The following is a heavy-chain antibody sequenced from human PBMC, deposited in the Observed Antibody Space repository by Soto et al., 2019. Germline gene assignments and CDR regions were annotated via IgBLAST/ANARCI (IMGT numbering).Heavy chain of an antibody. CDR3: AKGHYSSSLYAEYFQH. CDR1: GFTFDDYA. V-gene: IGHV3-9*01. CDR2: ISWNSGSI. Sequence: EVQLVESGGGLVQPGRSLRLSCAASGFTFDDYAMHWVRQAPGKGLEWVSGISWNSGSIGYADSVKGRFTISRDNAKNSLYLQMNSLRAEDTALYYCAKGHYSSSLYAEYFQHWGQGTLVTVSS. J-gene: IGHJ1*01. D-gene: IGHD6-6*01.